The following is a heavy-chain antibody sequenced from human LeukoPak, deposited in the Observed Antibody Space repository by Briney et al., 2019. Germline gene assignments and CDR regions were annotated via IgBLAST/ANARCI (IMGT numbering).Heavy chain of an antibody. J-gene: IGHJ4*02. CDR2: IRYDGSNK. Sequence: PGGSLRLSCAASGFTFSSYGMHWVRQAPGKGLGWVAFIRYDGSNKYYADSVKGRFTISRDNSKNTLYLQMNSLRAEDTAVYYCAKVPYCSSTSCPQYFDYWGQGTLVTVSS. D-gene: IGHD2-2*01. CDR1: GFTFSSYG. CDR3: AKVPYCSSTSCPQYFDY. V-gene: IGHV3-30*02.